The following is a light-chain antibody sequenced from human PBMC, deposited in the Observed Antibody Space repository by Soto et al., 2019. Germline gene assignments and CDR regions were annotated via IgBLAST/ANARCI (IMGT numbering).Light chain of an antibody. CDR3: QQYGSSPPYT. J-gene: IGKJ2*01. V-gene: IGKV3-20*01. Sequence: EIVLTQSPGTLSLSPGESATLSCRASQSVSSYLAWYQQKPGQTPRLLIYGASSRATGIPDRFGGSGSGTDFTLTISRLEPEDFVVYYCQQYGSSPPYTFGQGTKLEIK. CDR2: GAS. CDR1: QSVSSY.